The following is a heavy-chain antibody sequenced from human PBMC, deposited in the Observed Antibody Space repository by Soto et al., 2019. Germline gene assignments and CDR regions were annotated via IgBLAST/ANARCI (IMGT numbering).Heavy chain of an antibody. CDR2: ISSRSSTI. J-gene: IGHJ4*02. V-gene: IGHV3-48*01. D-gene: IGHD3-22*01. Sequence: EVQLVESGGGLVQPGGSLRLSCAASGFTFSSYSMNWVRQSPGKGLEWVSYISSRSSTIYYADSVKGRFTISRDNAKNXXXXXXNSXXXXXXXXXXXXRXYYDSSRPYYFDSWGQGTLVTVSS. CDR1: GFTFSSYS. CDR3: XRXYYDSSRPYYFDS.